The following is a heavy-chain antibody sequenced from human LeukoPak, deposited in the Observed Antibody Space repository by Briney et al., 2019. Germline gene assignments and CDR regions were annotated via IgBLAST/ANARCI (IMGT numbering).Heavy chain of an antibody. J-gene: IGHJ4*02. Sequence: GGSLRLSCAGSGFSFSSHGMNWVRQAPGKGLEWVSGISPSGDITYYTDSVRGRFTISRDNFKNTLSLQVNSLRAEDTAMYYCAKAPVTSCRGAYCYPFDSWGQGTLVTVSS. V-gene: IGHV3-23*01. CDR2: ISPSGDIT. D-gene: IGHD2-21*01. CDR1: GFSFSSHG. CDR3: AKAPVTSCRGAYCYPFDS.